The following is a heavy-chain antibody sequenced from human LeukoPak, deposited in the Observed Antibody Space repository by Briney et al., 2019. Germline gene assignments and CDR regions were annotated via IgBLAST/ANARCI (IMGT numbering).Heavy chain of an antibody. D-gene: IGHD1-1*01. CDR3: ARVRGDWNDVDWFDP. V-gene: IGHV4-59*01. J-gene: IGHJ5*02. Sequence: SETLSLTCTVSGGSISSYYWSWIRQPPGKGLEWIGYIYYSGSTNYNPSLKSRVTISVDTSKNQFSLKLSSVTAVDTAVYYCARVRGDWNDVDWFDPWGQGTLVTVSS. CDR2: IYYSGST. CDR1: GGSISSYY.